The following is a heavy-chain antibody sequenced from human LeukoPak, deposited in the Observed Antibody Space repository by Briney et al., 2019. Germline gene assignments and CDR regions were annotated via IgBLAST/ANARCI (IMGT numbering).Heavy chain of an antibody. V-gene: IGHV3-21*01. CDR3: ARSNTSLTCWFDP. CDR1: GFTLRSYN. D-gene: IGHD3-3*01. J-gene: IGHJ5*02. Sequence: PGGPLRLSCAAWGFTLRSYNMIWVRQARGKAVEWVSSISSSSSHIYYAVSVKRRFTSSRDNAKNSLYLQMNSLRAEDTAVYYCARSNTSLTCWFDPWGQGTLVTVSS. CDR2: ISSSSSHI.